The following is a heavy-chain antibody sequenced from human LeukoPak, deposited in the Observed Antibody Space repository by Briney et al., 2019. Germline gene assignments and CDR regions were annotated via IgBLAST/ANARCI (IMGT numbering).Heavy chain of an antibody. Sequence: PSETLSLTCTVSGGSISSSSYYWGWIRQPPGKGLEWIGSIFYSGSTYYNPSLKSRVTISVDTSKNQFSLKLSSVTAADTAVYYCARRVKLTMIVVVITTEGYFDYWGQGTLVTVSS. CDR3: ARRVKLTMIVVVITTEGYFDY. V-gene: IGHV4-39*07. D-gene: IGHD3-22*01. CDR2: IFYSGST. CDR1: GGSISSSSYY. J-gene: IGHJ4*02.